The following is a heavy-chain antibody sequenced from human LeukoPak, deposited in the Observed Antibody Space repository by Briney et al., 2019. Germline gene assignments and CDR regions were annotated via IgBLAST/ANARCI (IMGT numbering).Heavy chain of an antibody. J-gene: IGHJ3*02. CDR1: GFTFSSFG. D-gene: IGHD3-9*01. CDR2: ISGSSSYI. CDR3: ARVDYDILTGYYIYAFDI. Sequence: GRSLTLSCAASGFTFSSFGMHWVRQAPGKGLEWVSSISGSSSYIYYADSVKGRFTISRDNAKNSLYLQMNSLRAEDTAVYYCARVDYDILTGYYIYAFDIWGQGTMVTVSS. V-gene: IGHV3-21*01.